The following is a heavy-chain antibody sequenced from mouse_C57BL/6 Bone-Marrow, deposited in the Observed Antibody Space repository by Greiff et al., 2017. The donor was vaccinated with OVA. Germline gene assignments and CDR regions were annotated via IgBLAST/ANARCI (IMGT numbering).Heavy chain of an antibody. J-gene: IGHJ4*01. CDR1: GYTFTSYW. V-gene: IGHV1-52*01. CDR2: IDPSDSET. Sequence: QVQLQQPGAELVRPGSSVKLSCKASGYTFTSYWMHWVKQRPIQGLEWIGNIDPSDSETHYNQKFKDKATLTVDKSSSTAYMQLSSLTSEDSAVYYCARMGYHYAMDYWGQGTSVTFSS. CDR3: ARMGYHYAMDY. D-gene: IGHD2-2*01.